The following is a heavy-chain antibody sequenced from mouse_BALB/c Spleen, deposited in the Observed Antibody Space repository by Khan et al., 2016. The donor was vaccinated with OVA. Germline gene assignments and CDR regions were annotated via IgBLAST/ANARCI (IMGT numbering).Heavy chain of an antibody. J-gene: IGHJ2*01. CDR3: ARSGLRWDFDY. CDR2: IIPSTGYT. D-gene: IGHD1-1*01. Sequence: QVQLQQSGAELAKPGASVKMSCKASGYTFINYWILWVKQRLGQGLEWIGYIIPSTGYTEYNQNFKDKATLTAVKSSCTAYMQRSSLTSEDSAVYYCARSGLRWDFDYWGQGTTLTVSS. V-gene: IGHV1-7*01. CDR1: GYTFINYW.